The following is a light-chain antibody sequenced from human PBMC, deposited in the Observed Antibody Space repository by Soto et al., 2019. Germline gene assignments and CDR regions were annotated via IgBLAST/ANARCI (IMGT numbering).Light chain of an antibody. CDR1: SGHSSYA. Sequence: QSVLTQSPSASASLGASVKLTCTLSSGHSSYAIAWHQQQPEKGPRYLMKVNNDGSHSKGDGIPDRFSGSSSGAERYLTSSSLQSEDEADYYCQTWGTGPWVFGGGTQLTVL. V-gene: IGLV4-69*01. CDR2: VNNDGSH. J-gene: IGLJ3*02. CDR3: QTWGTGPWV.